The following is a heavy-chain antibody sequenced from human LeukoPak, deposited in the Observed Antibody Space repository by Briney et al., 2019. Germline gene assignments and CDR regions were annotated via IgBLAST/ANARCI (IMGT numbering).Heavy chain of an antibody. J-gene: IGHJ6*03. CDR3: ARDDHYYYYYMDV. Sequence: GGSLRLSCAASGFTFSSYSMNWVRQAPGKGLEGVSYISSSSSTIYYADSVKGRFTISRDNAKNSLYLQMNSLRAEDTAVYYCARDDHYYYYYMDVWGKGTTVTVSS. CDR2: ISSSSSTI. V-gene: IGHV3-48*01. CDR1: GFTFSSYS.